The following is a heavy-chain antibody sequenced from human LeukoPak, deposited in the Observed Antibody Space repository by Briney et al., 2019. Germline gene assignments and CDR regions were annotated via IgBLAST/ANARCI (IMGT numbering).Heavy chain of an antibody. CDR3: ARSYDFWSGPPFDP. D-gene: IGHD3-3*01. J-gene: IGHJ5*02. V-gene: IGHV1-2*02. CDR1: GYTFTGHY. CDR2: INPNSGGT. Sequence: ASVKVSCKASGYTFTGHYMHWVRQAPGQGLEWMGWINPNSGGTKYAQKFQGRVTLTRDTSISTAYMELSRLRCDDTAMYYCARSYDFWSGPPFDPWGQGTLVTVSS.